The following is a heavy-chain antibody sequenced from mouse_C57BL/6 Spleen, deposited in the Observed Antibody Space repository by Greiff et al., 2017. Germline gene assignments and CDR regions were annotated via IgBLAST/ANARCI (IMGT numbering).Heavy chain of an antibody. J-gene: IGHJ1*03. D-gene: IGHD1-1*01. V-gene: IGHV2-2*01. CDR2: IWSGGST. CDR3: AKIPTVVPYFDV. CDR1: GFSLTSYG. Sequence: VKLMESGPGLVQPSQSLSITCTVSGFSLTSYGVHWVRQSPGKGLEWLGVIWSGGSTDYNAAFISRLSISKDNSKGQVFFKMNSLQAADTAICYSAKIPTVVPYFDVWGTGTTVTVSS.